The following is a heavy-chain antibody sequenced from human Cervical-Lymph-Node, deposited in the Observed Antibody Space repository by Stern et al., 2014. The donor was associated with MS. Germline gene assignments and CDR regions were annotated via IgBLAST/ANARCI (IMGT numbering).Heavy chain of an antibody. J-gene: IGHJ4*02. CDR2: INPKSGVT. CDR3: ATRRGGSGGSCSSRSLDY. CDR1: GYTFTAYN. Sequence: QMQLVQSGADVKKPGASVKVSCKASGYTFTAYNMHWLRQAPGQALEWMGRINPKSGVTNYAQKFQDRVTMTRATSISTVYMELSRLRSNDTAMYYCATRRGGSGGSCSSRSLDYWGQGTLVTVSS. V-gene: IGHV1-2*06. D-gene: IGHD2-15*01.